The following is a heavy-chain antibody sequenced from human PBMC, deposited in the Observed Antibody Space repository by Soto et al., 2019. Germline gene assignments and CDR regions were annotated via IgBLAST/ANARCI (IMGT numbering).Heavy chain of an antibody. CDR3: AHIPNYYQYDWFDP. V-gene: IGHV2-5*02. CDR1: GFSLTTRGVG. CDR2: IYWDDDK. Sequence: QITLKESGPTLVKPTQTLTLTCTFSGFSLTTRGVGVGWIRQPPGKALECLALIYWDDDKRYSPSLQSRLSIPKDTTKSRVVLTTTNVDPVNTATHYCAHIPNYYQYDWFDPWGQGTLVSVSS. D-gene: IGHD3-16*01. J-gene: IGHJ5*02.